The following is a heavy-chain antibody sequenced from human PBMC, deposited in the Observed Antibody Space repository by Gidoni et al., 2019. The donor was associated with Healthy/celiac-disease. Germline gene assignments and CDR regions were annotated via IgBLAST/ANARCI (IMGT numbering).Heavy chain of an antibody. CDR3: ARGLRDAAIPGMHWFDP. D-gene: IGHD2-2*02. Sequence: QVQLVQSGAEVKKPGASVKVSCKASGYTFTSYDINWVRQATGQGLEWMGWMNPNSGNTGNAQKFQGRVTMTRNTSISTAYMELSSLRSEDKAVYDCARGLRDAAIPGMHWFDPWGQGTLVTVSS. CDR2: MNPNSGNT. V-gene: IGHV1-8*01. CDR1: GYTFTSYD. J-gene: IGHJ5*02.